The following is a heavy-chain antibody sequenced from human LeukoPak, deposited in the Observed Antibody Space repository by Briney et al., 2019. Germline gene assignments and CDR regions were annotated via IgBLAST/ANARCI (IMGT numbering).Heavy chain of an antibody. CDR3: ARAGYYDGSGIPRY. CDR2: ITPIFGTA. CDR1: GYTFTTYG. V-gene: IGHV1-69*13. J-gene: IGHJ4*02. Sequence: SVKVSCKASGYTFTTYGISWVRQAPGQGLEWMGGITPIFGTADYAQKFQGRVTITADESTSTAYMELSSLRSEDTAVYYCARAGYYDGSGIPRYWGQGTLVTVSS. D-gene: IGHD3-22*01.